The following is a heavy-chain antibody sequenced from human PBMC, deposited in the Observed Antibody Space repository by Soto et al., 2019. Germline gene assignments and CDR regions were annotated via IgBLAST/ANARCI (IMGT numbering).Heavy chain of an antibody. CDR2: ISSNSYTI. J-gene: IGHJ6*02. CDR1: GFTFSSYD. D-gene: IGHD2-15*01. Sequence: PGGSLRLSCAASGFTFSSYDMNWVRQAPGKGLEWVSYISSNSYTIYYADSVKGRFTISRDNAKNSLYLQMNSLRDEDTAVYYCARELVVVAAKVYYGMDVWGQGTTVTGSS. CDR3: ARELVVVAAKVYYGMDV. V-gene: IGHV3-48*02.